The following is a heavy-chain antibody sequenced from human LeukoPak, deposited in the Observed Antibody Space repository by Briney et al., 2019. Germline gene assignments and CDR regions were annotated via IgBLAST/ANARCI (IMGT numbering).Heavy chain of an antibody. V-gene: IGHV3-53*01. CDR1: GFTVSSMY. J-gene: IGHJ6*03. CDR3: AKGDFYGSGRDYYYYMDV. CDR2: IYGGGST. Sequence: PGGSLRLSCAASGFTVSSMYMSWVRQAPGKGLEWVSVIYGGGSTFYADSVKGRFTISRDNSKNTLYLQMNSLRAEDTAVYNCAKGDFYGSGRDYYYYMDVWGKGTTVTISS. D-gene: IGHD3-10*01.